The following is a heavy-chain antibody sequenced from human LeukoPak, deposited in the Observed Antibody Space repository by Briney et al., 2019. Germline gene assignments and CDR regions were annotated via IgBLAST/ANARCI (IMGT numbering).Heavy chain of an antibody. CDR1: GFTFSSYE. D-gene: IGHD5-24*01. CDR3: ARSTPKLPGYYFDY. V-gene: IGHV3-48*03. J-gene: IGHJ4*02. Sequence: GGSLRLSCAASGFTFSSYEMNWVRQAPGKGLEWVSYICSSGSTIYYADSVKGRFTISRDNAKNSLYLQMNSLRAEDTAVYYCARSTPKLPGYYFDYWGQGTLVTVSS. CDR2: ICSSGSTI.